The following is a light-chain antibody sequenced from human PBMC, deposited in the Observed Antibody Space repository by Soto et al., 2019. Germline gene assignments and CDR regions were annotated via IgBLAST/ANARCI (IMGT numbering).Light chain of an antibody. V-gene: IGKV3-20*01. CDR1: QSVGSTY. CDR2: GAS. J-gene: IGKJ1*01. CDR3: QQYNNWPQT. Sequence: EIVLTQSPGTLSLSPGARATLSCRASQSVGSTYLAWYQQKPGQAPRLLIYGASTRATGIPDRFSGSGSGTDFTLTISGLQSEDFAVYYCQQYNNWPQTFGQGTKVDIK.